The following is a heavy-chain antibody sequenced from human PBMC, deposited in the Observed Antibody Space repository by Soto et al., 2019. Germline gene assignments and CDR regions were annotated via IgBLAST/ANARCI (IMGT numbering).Heavy chain of an antibody. CDR2: IYPFDSDT. D-gene: IGHD1-26*01. J-gene: IGHJ3*02. V-gene: IGHV5-51*01. CDR1: GYTFTNYW. Sequence: GESLKISCQGSGYTFTNYWIGWVCQMPGKGLEWMGIIYPFDSDTRYSPSFQGQVTFSVDKSIRTAYLQWSSLKASDTAMFYCARHRKSGSYPLEAFDIWGQGTMVTVSS. CDR3: ARHRKSGSYPLEAFDI.